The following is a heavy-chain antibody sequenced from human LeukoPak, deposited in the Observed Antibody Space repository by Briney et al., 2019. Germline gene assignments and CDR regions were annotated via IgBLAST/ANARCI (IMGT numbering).Heavy chain of an antibody. Sequence: GGSLRLSCAVSGFSFRHYWIHWVRQAPGKGLVWVSRINTYEGVTFYADSVKGRFTISSDAAKNTVYLQMSSLRVEDTAVYYCARVGGFGSGEHFSLDIWGQGTMVTVSS. V-gene: IGHV3-74*01. J-gene: IGHJ3*02. D-gene: IGHD3-10*01. CDR1: GFSFRHYW. CDR2: INTYEGVT. CDR3: ARVGGFGSGEHFSLDI.